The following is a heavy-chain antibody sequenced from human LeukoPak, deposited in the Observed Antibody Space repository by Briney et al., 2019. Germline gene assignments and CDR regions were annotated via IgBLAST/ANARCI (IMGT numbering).Heavy chain of an antibody. D-gene: IGHD6-13*01. CDR1: GGSFSGYY. V-gene: IGHV4-34*01. Sequence: ASETLALTCAVYGGSFSGYYCSWIRQPPGKGLEWTGVINHSGSTNYNPSLKSRVTRSVDTSKNQFSLKLSSVTAADTAVYYCARSGSSSWYSQYNWFDPWGQGTLVTVSS. CDR3: ARSGSSSWYSQYNWFDP. CDR2: INHSGST. J-gene: IGHJ5*02.